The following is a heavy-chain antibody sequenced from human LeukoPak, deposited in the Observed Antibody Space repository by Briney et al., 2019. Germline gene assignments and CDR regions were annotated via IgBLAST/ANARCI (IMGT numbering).Heavy chain of an antibody. V-gene: IGHV1-24*01. CDR2: FDPKDGET. CDR3: ATLRWPGDAFDI. D-gene: IGHD4-23*01. J-gene: IGHJ3*02. CDR1: GYTLTDLS. Sequence: ASVKVSRKVSGYTLTDLSIHWVRQAPGKGLQWMGGFDPKDGETVYAQKFQGRVTMTEDTSTDTAYMGLSSLRSEDTGVDYCATLRWPGDAFDIWGQGTMVTVSS.